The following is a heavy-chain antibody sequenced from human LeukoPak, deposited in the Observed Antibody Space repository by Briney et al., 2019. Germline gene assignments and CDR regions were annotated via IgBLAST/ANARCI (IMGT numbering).Heavy chain of an antibody. CDR3: ARDLSGAAAGTEAFDI. V-gene: IGHV3-48*02. J-gene: IGHJ3*02. D-gene: IGHD6-13*01. Sequence: GGSLRLSCAASGFTFSSYSMNWVRQAPGKGLEWVSYISSSSSTIYYADSVKGRFTISRVNAKNSLYLQMNSLRDEDTAVYYCARDLSGAAAGTEAFDIWGQGTMVTVSS. CDR1: GFTFSSYS. CDR2: ISSSSSTI.